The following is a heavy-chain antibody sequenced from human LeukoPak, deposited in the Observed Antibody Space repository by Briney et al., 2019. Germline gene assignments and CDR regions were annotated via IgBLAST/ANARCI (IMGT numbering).Heavy chain of an antibody. CDR2: INVVGVIT. V-gene: IGHV3-74*01. J-gene: IGHJ2*01. D-gene: IGHD7-27*01. CDR3: ASFFLGSWYFDL. Sequence: GGSLRLSCAASGFTFSSYWMHWVRQAPGKGLVWVSRINVVGVITSYADSVKGRLTISRDNDKNTLYLEMNSLRAEDTAVYYCASFFLGSWYFDLWGRGTLVTVSS. CDR1: GFTFSSYW.